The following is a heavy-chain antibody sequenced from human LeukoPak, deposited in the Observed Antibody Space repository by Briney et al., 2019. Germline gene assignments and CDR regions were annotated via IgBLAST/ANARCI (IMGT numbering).Heavy chain of an antibody. CDR1: GFTFSSYA. CDR3: AKGDPTLLWFGDDNQY. Sequence: GGSLRLSCAASGFTFSSYAMSWVRQAPGKGLEWVSAISGSGGSTYYADSVKGRFTISRDNSKNTLYLQMNSLRAEDTAVYYCAKGDPTLLWFGDDNQYWGQGTLVTVSS. D-gene: IGHD3-10*01. V-gene: IGHV3-23*01. J-gene: IGHJ4*02. CDR2: ISGSGGST.